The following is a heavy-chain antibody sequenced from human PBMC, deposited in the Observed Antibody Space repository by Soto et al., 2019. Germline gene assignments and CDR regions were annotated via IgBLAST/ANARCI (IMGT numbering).Heavy chain of an antibody. CDR2: IRSKANSYAT. CDR3: TKIGYCSGGSCYVY. D-gene: IGHD2-15*01. CDR1: GFTFSGSA. Sequence: EVQLVESGGGLVQPGGSLKLSCAASGFTFSGSAMHWVRQASGKGLEWVGRIRSKANSYATAYAASVKGRFTISRDDSKNTAYLQMNSLKTEDTAVDYCTKIGYCSGGSCYVYWGQGTLVTVSS. V-gene: IGHV3-73*02. J-gene: IGHJ4*02.